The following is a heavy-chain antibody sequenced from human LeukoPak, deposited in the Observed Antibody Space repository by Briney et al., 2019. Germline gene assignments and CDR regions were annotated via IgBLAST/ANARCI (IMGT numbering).Heavy chain of an antibody. D-gene: IGHD3-10*01. J-gene: IGHJ4*02. V-gene: IGHV4-30-4*01. Sequence: SETLFLTCTVSGGSVISGDYYWSWIRQPPGKGLEWIGYIYYSGSTHYNPSLKSRVAISVDRSKNQFSLKLSSVTAADTAVYYCARGHYYGSGREFDYWGQGTLVTVSS. CDR1: GGSVISGDYY. CDR3: ARGHYYGSGREFDY. CDR2: IYYSGST.